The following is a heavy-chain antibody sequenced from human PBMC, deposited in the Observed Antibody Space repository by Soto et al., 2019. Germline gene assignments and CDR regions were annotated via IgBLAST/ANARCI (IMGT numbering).Heavy chain of an antibody. J-gene: IGHJ5*01. V-gene: IGHV4-39*07. Sequence: PSETLSLTCTVSGGSISRGRYYWGWIRQPPGRGLEGFGSLYYGGSTYYSPSPKSRVTISLDTSKNQVSLKLSSVTAADTAAYYCAAVVVPAARVSGWFDSWGQGTLVTVSS. CDR1: GGSISRGRYY. D-gene: IGHD2-2*01. CDR2: LYYGGST. CDR3: AAVVVPAARVSGWFDS.